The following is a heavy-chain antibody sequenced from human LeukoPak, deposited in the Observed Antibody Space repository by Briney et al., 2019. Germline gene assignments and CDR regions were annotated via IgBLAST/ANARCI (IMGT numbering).Heavy chain of an antibody. V-gene: IGHV3-21*01. CDR2: ISSSSSYI. J-gene: IGHJ4*02. CDR3: ASVPKVGATWRIDY. CDR1: GFTFSSYS. Sequence: GGSLRLSCAASGFTFSSYSMNWVRQAPGKGLEWVSSISSSSSYIYYADSVKGRFTISRDNAKNSLYLQMNSLRAEDTAVYYCASVPKVGATWRIDYWGQGTLVTVSS. D-gene: IGHD1-26*01.